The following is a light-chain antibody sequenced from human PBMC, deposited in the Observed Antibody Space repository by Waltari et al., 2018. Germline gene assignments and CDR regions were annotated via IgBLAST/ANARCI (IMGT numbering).Light chain of an antibody. V-gene: IGLV1-40*01. CDR3: QTYDSSLSGWV. J-gene: IGLJ3*02. CDR2: GNT. Sequence: QSVLTQPPSVSGAPGQRVTISCTGSSSNIGAGFDLHWYQQLPGTAPKLLIFGNTNRPSWVPDRFSGSKSGTSASLAITGLQAEDEADYYCQTYDSSLSGWVFGGGTKLTVL. CDR1: SSNIGAGFD.